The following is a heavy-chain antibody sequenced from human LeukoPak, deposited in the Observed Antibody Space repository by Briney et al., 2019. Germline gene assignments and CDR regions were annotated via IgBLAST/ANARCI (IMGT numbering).Heavy chain of an antibody. V-gene: IGHV1-8*03. J-gene: IGHJ6*03. CDR2: MNPNSGNT. D-gene: IGHD2-2*01. CDR3: ARVGYCSSTRCSYYMDV. CDR1: GYTFTSYD. Sequence: ASVKVSCKASGYTFTSYDINWVRQATGQGLEWMGWMNPNSGNTGYAQKFQGRVTITRNTSISTAYMEPSSLRSEDTAVYYCARVGYCSSTRCSYYMDVWGKGTTVTVSS.